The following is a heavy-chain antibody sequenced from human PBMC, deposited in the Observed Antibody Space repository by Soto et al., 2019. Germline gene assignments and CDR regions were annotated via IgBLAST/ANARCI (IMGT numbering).Heavy chain of an antibody. D-gene: IGHD1-26*01. CDR3: ARHNSGTYYRFDY. Sequence: TSETLSLTCTVSGGSISSSSYYWDWIRQPPGKGLEWIGSIYYSGNTYYNPSLQSRVTISVDTSKNQFSLRLSSVTAADTALYYCARHNSGTYYRFDYWGLGTLVTVSS. CDR1: GGSISSSSYY. J-gene: IGHJ4*02. CDR2: IYYSGNT. V-gene: IGHV4-39*01.